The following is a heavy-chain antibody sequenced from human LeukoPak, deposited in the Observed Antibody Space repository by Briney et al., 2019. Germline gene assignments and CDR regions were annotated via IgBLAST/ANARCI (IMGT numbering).Heavy chain of an antibody. D-gene: IGHD2-21*01. V-gene: IGHV4-59*01. CDR3: ARDIRRGDAFDI. J-gene: IGHJ3*02. CDR2: IYYSGST. Sequence: SETLSLTCTVSGGSISSYYWSWIRQPPGKGLEWIGYIYYSGSTNYNPSLKSRVTISVDTSKNQFSLKLSSVTAADTAVYYCARDIRRGDAFDIWGQGTMVTVSS. CDR1: GGSISSYY.